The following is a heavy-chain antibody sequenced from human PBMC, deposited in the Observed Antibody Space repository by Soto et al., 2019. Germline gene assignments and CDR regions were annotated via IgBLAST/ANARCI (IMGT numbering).Heavy chain of an antibody. V-gene: IGHV2-5*02. D-gene: IGHD5-12*01. CDR2: IYWDDDK. CDR3: AHPVPYGGYDSCFGS. CDR1: GFSLSTDGEG. Sequence: QITLKESGPTLVKPTQTLTLTCTFSGFSLSTDGEGVGWIRQPPGKALEWLALIYWDDDKRYSPSLKSRLNITRHTPKNHVVLTMTNMDPVDTATYYCAHPVPYGGYDSCFGSWGQGTLVTVSS. J-gene: IGHJ4*02.